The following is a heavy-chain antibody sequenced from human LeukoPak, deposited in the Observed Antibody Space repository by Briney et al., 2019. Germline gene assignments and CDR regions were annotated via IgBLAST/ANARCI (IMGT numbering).Heavy chain of an antibody. Sequence: GGSLRLSCAVSGFTSRNHWMGWVRQAPGMGLQWVANIKADGSEEYYVDSVKGRFTISRDNARNSLYPQMNSLRAEDTAVYYCARDWMSGKFYGYYFDSWGQGTLVTVSS. CDR2: IKADGSEE. V-gene: IGHV3-7*03. J-gene: IGHJ4*02. D-gene: IGHD2-2*03. CDR3: ARDWMSGKFYGYYFDS. CDR1: GFTSRNHW.